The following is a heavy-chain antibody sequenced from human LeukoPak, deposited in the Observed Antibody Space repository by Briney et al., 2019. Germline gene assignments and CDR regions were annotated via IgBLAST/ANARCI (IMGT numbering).Heavy chain of an antibody. CDR3: ARMDGTGYDILSGYYGWGLYYFDY. CDR1: GYSFTGYY. D-gene: IGHD3-9*01. J-gene: IGHJ4*02. CDR2: INPNSGGT. V-gene: IGHV1-2*02. Sequence: GASVKVSCKASGYSFTGYYMHWVRQAPGQGLEWMGWINPNSGGTNYAQNFQGRVTMTRDTSISTAYMELSRLRSDDTAVYYCARMDGTGYDILSGYYGWGLYYFDYWGQGTLVTVSS.